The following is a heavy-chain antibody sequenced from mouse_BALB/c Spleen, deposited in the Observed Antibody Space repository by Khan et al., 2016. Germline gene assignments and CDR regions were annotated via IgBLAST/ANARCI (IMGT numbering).Heavy chain of an antibody. CDR3: ARVVRRGGFDY. D-gene: IGHD2-14*01. Sequence: EVQLQESGPGLVKPSQSLSLTCTVTGYSITTDYAWNWIRQFPGNKLELMGYISYSGRTNYNPSLTSRISITRDTSKNQFFLQLNSVTTEDTATYYCARVVRRGGFDYWGQGTTLTVSS. CDR2: ISYSGRT. CDR1: GYSITTDYA. V-gene: IGHV3-2*02. J-gene: IGHJ2*01.